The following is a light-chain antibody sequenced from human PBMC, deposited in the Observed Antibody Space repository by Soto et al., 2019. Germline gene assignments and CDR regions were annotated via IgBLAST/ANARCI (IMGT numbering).Light chain of an antibody. V-gene: IGKV3-20*01. Sequence: EIVLTQSPGTLSLSPGERATLSCRASQSVSSSYLAWYQQKPGQAPRLLIYGASSRATGIPDRFSGSGSGTEFTLTISSLQSEDFALYYCQQYSQWPLYTFGQGTKVDIK. CDR3: QQYSQWPLYT. CDR2: GAS. CDR1: QSVSSSY. J-gene: IGKJ2*01.